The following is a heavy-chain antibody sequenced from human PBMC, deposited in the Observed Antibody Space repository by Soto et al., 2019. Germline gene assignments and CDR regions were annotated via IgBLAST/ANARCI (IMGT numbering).Heavy chain of an antibody. Sequence: SETLSLTCAVYGGSFSGYYWNWIRQPPGKGLEWIGEINHSGSTNYNPSLKSRVTISVDTSKNQFSLKLSSVTAADTAVCYCARSRTSHYWGQGTLVTVSS. CDR1: GGSFSGYY. V-gene: IGHV4-34*01. J-gene: IGHJ4*02. CDR3: ARSRTSHY. D-gene: IGHD1-1*01. CDR2: INHSGST.